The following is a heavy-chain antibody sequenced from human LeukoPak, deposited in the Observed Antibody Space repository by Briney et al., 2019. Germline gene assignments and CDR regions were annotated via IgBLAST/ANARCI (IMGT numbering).Heavy chain of an antibody. D-gene: IGHD4-17*01. Sequence: PSETLSLTCTVSGGSISSSSYYWGWIRQPPGKGLEWIGSIYYSGSTYYNPSLKSRVTISVDTSKNQFSLKLSSVTAADTAVYYCARGTTVTNLDYWGQGTLVTVSS. J-gene: IGHJ4*02. CDR3: ARGTTVTNLDY. CDR2: IYYSGST. CDR1: GGSISSSSYY. V-gene: IGHV4-39*01.